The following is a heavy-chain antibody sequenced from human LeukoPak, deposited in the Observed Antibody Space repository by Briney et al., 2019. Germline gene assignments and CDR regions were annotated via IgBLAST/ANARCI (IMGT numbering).Heavy chain of an antibody. D-gene: IGHD3-3*01. J-gene: IGHJ4*02. V-gene: IGHV3-30*02. CDR2: IRYDGSNK. CDR1: GFTFSSYG. Sequence: GGSLRLSCAASGFTFSSYGMHWVRQAPGKGLEWVAFIRYDGSNKYYADSVKGRITISRDNSKNTLYLQMNSLRAEDTAAYYCAKVHQDYDFWNYLDYWGQGTLVTVSS. CDR3: AKVHQDYDFWNYLDY.